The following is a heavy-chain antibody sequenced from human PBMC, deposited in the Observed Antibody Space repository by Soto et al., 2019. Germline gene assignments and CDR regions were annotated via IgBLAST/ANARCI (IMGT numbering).Heavy chain of an antibody. CDR1: GLTFRSYW. CDR2: INTDGSVA. J-gene: IGHJ4*02. D-gene: IGHD2-21*01. CDR3: VRDMRLWRLDS. Sequence: EVQLVESGGGLVQPGESLRLSCAASGLTFRSYWMHWVRPAPGKGLVWVSRINTDGSVAMYVDSVKGRFTISRDIAKDTRHIQMNSLRAEDMGVYYCVRDMRLWRLDSCGQGAPVSVSS. V-gene: IGHV3-74*03.